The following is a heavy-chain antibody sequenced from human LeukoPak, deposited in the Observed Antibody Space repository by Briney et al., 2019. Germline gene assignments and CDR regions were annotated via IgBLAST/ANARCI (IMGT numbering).Heavy chain of an antibody. Sequence: SETLSLTCTVSNGSISIYYWSWIRQPPGKGLEWIGYIYYSGSTNYNPSLKSRVTLSVDTSKSQVSLKLNSVTAADTAVYYCARLRSSLSAVADYYYMDVWGKGTTVTVSS. D-gene: IGHD2-15*01. V-gene: IGHV4-59*01. CDR2: IYYSGST. CDR3: ARLRSSLSAVADYYYMDV. CDR1: NGSISIYY. J-gene: IGHJ6*03.